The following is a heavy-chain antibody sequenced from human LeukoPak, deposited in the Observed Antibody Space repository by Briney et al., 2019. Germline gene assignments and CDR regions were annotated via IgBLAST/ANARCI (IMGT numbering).Heavy chain of an antibody. V-gene: IGHV1-8*03. CDR3: TREDIIVVPPARPFDP. CDR1: GYTFTSYD. J-gene: IGHJ5*02. D-gene: IGHD2-2*01. CDR2: MNPNSGNT. Sequence: ASVKVSCKASGYTFTSYDINWVRQATGQGLEWMGWMNPNSGNTSYAQKFQGRVTLTRDTSINTAYMELSSLRSEDTAVYYCTREDIIVVPPARPFDPWGQGTLVTVSS.